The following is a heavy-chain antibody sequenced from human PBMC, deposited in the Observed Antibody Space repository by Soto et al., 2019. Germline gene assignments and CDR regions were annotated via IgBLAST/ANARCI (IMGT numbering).Heavy chain of an antibody. CDR2: IYYSGST. D-gene: IGHD3-16*01. CDR1: GGSISSGGYY. V-gene: IGHV4-31*03. J-gene: IGHJ5*02. Sequence: QVQLQESGPGLVKPSQTLSLTCTVSGGSISSGGYYWSWIRQHPGKGLEWIGYIYYSGSTYYNPSLKSRVTSSVDTSKTQFSLELSSVTAADTAANYCARRQGGWFDPGGQGTLVTVSS. CDR3: ARRQGGWFDP.